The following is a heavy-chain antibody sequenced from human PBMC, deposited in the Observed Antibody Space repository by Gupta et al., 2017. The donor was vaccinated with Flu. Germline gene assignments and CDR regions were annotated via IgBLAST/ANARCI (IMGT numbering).Heavy chain of an antibody. V-gene: IGHV3-15*01. Sequence: EVQLVESGGGLVKPGGSLRLSCAASGFTFSNAWVSWVRQAPGKGLEWVGRIKGKGNGGTIDYGAFVKGRFTISRDDSKNTLYLQMSSLKTEDTAIYYCTANGRPEDYVAVWGRGTTVTVSS. CDR2: IKGKGNGGTI. D-gene: IGHD1-14*01. CDR3: TANGRPEDYVAV. J-gene: IGHJ6*03. CDR1: GFTFSNAW.